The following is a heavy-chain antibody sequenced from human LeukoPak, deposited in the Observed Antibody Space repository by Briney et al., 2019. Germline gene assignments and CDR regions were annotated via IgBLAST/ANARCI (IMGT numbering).Heavy chain of an antibody. CDR1: GYTFTCYG. D-gene: IGHD5-18*01. Sequence: GASVKVSCKASGYTFTCYGISWVRPAPGQGLEWMGWISAYNGNTNYAQKLQGRVTMTTDTSTSTAYMELRSLRSDDTAVYYCARDFPYSYGYKGDFDYWGQGTLVTVSS. V-gene: IGHV1-18*04. CDR2: ISAYNGNT. CDR3: ARDFPYSYGYKGDFDY. J-gene: IGHJ4*02.